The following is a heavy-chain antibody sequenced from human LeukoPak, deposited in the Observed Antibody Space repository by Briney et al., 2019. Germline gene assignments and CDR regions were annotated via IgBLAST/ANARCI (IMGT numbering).Heavy chain of an antibody. CDR1: GASISNYH. CDR2: VYSSGST. J-gene: IGHJ4*02. D-gene: IGHD3-22*01. CDR3: ARSLSAGYYIFDY. V-gene: IGHV4-4*07. Sequence: SETLSLTCTVSGASISNYHWSWIRQPAGKGLEWIGRVYSSGSTNYNPSLKSRVTMSVDTSKNQFSLKLSSVTAADTAVYYCARSLSAGYYIFDYWGQGTLITVSS.